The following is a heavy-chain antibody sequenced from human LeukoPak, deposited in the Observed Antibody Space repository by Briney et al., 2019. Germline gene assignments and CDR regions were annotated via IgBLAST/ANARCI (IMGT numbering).Heavy chain of an antibody. D-gene: IGHD4-23*01. CDR3: AKALYGGNTV. Sequence: VQPGGSLTLSCAASGFTFSTYAMGWVRQAPGEGLRWASSISGNGVTTYYADSVKGRFTISRDNSKNTLYLQMNSLRAEDTALYYCAKALYGGNTVWGQGTLVTVSS. J-gene: IGHJ4*02. CDR1: GFTFSTYA. CDR2: ISGNGVTT. V-gene: IGHV3-23*01.